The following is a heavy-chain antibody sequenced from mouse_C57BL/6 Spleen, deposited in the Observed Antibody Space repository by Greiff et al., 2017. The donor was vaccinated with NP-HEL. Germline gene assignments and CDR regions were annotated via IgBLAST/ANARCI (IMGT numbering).Heavy chain of an antibody. V-gene: IGHV5-17*01. CDR3: ASNSNYPYYFDY. CDR2: ISSGSSTI. CDR1: GFTFSDYG. D-gene: IGHD2-5*01. Sequence: EVKLMESGGGLVKPGGSLKLSCAASGFTFSDYGMHWVRQAPEKGLEWVAYISSGSSTIYYADTVKGRFTISRDNAKNTLFLQMTSLRSEDTAMYYCASNSNYPYYFDYWGQGTTLTVSS. J-gene: IGHJ2*01.